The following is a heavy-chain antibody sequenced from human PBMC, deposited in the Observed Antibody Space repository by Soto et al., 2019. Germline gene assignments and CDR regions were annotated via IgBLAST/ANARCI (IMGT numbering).Heavy chain of an antibody. V-gene: IGHV1-69*01. CDR3: ARGEGTMVRGAQVYYYYGMDV. CDR1: GGTFSSYA. D-gene: IGHD3-10*01. Sequence: QVQLVQSGAEVKKPGSSVKVSCKASGGTFSSYAISWVRQAPGQGLEWMGGIIPIFGTANYAQKFQGRVTITADESTSTAYMELSSLRSEDTAVYYCARGEGTMVRGAQVYYYYGMDVWGQGTTVTVAS. J-gene: IGHJ6*02. CDR2: IIPIFGTA.